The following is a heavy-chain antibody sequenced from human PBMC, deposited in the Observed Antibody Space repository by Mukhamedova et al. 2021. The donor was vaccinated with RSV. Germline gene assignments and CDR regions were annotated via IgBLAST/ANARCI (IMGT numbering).Heavy chain of an antibody. D-gene: IGHD2-2*01. J-gene: IGHJ6*03. V-gene: IGHV1-18*01. CDR2: ISAYNGNT. Sequence: GWISAYNGNTNYAQKLQGRVTMTTDTSTSTAYMELRSLRSDDTAVYYCARVLGYCSSTSCGYYMDVWGQGTTVTVSS. CDR3: ARVLGYCSSTSCGYYMDV.